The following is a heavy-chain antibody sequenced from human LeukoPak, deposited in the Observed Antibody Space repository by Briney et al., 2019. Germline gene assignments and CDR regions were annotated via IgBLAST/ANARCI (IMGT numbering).Heavy chain of an antibody. D-gene: IGHD6-19*01. CDR1: GFTFDDYA. V-gene: IGHV3-9*01. CDR3: AKDLSSGFPKNLNDY. CDR2: ISWNSGSI. J-gene: IGHJ4*02. Sequence: GGSLRLSCAASGFTFDDYAMHWVRQAPGKGLEWVSGISWNSGSIGYADSVKGRFTISRDNSKNTLYLQMNSLRAEDTAVYYCAKDLSSGFPKNLNDYWGQGTLVTVSS.